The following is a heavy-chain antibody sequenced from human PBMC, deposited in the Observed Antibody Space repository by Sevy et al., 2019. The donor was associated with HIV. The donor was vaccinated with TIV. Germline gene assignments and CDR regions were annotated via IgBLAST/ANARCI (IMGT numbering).Heavy chain of an antibody. CDR1: GFTFSDAW. CDR2: IKSKSDGGTV. CDR3: ITYPRITTTGTGGFDP. V-gene: IGHV3-15*01. J-gene: IGHJ5*02. D-gene: IGHD6-13*01. Sequence: GGSLRLSCAASGFTFSDAWMGWVRQAAGKGLECVGRIKSKSDGGTVEHAAPVKGRFTKSRDDSKDTPYLQMNSLKTEDTAVYFCITYPRITTTGTGGFDPWGQGTLVTVSS.